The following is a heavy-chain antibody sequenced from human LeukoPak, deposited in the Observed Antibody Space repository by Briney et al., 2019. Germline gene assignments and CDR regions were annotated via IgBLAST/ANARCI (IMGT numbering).Heavy chain of an antibody. CDR1: GFTFSSYA. Sequence: GRSLRLSCTASGFTFSSYAMHWVRQAPGKGLEWVAVISYDGSNKYYADSVKGRFTISRDNSKNTLYLQMNSLRAEDTAVYYCAKDVQYYYGSGSYFIYWGQGTLVTVSS. CDR3: AKDVQYYYGSGSYFIY. CDR2: ISYDGSNK. J-gene: IGHJ4*02. V-gene: IGHV3-30*04. D-gene: IGHD3-10*01.